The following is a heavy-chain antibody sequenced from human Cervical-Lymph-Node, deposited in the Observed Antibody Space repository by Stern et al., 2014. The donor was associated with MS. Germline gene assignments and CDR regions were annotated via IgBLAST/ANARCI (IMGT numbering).Heavy chain of an antibody. CDR2: LSYDGSYK. D-gene: IGHD3-22*01. V-gene: IGHV3-30*04. J-gene: IGHJ1*01. Sequence: VQLEESGGGVVQPGRSLRLSCAASGFTFSSFAMHWVRQAPGKGLEWVALLSYDGSYKYYADSVKGRFTISRDNSKNTLYLQMNSLRAEDTAVYYCARDPITMKVVVKTPYFQRWGQGTLVTVSS. CDR1: GFTFSSFA. CDR3: ARDPITMKVVVKTPYFQR.